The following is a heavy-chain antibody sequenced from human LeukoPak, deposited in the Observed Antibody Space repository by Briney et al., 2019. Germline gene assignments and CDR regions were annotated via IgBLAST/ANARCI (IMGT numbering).Heavy chain of an antibody. CDR1: GFTVSNNY. V-gene: IGHV3-66*02. Sequence: GGSLRLSCAASGFTVSNNYMSWVRQAPGKGLEWVSVIYSGGSTYYADSVKGRFTISRDNSKNTLYLQMNSLRAEDTAVYYCARETPGYYYYYMDVWGKGTTVTVSS. D-gene: IGHD1-1*01. J-gene: IGHJ6*03. CDR3: ARETPGYYYYYMDV. CDR2: IYSGGST.